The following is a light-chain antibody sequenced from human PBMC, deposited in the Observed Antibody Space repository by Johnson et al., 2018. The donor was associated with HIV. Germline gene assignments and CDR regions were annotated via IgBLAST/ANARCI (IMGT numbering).Light chain of an antibody. Sequence: QSVLTQPPSVSAAPGQKVTISCSGSSSNIGNNYVSWYQQLPGTAPKLLIYENNKRPSGIPDRFSGSKSGTSATLVITGLQTGDEADYYCGTWHSALSGGGVFGTGIRVTVL. CDR2: ENN. CDR1: SSNIGNNY. J-gene: IGLJ1*01. V-gene: IGLV1-51*02. CDR3: GTWHSALSGGGV.